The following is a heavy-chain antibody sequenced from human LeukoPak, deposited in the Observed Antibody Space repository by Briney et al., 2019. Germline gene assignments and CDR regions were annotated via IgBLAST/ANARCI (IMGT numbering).Heavy chain of an antibody. CDR3: AGSIAVAGTIDY. CDR2: ISVSGGIT. D-gene: IGHD6-19*01. Sequence: GGSLRLSCAASGFTFSSYAMSWVRQAPGKGLAWVSTISVSGGITYYADSVKGRFTISRDNSKNTLYLQMNSLRAEDTAVYYCAGSIAVAGTIDYWGQGTLVTVSS. CDR1: GFTFSSYA. J-gene: IGHJ4*02. V-gene: IGHV3-23*01.